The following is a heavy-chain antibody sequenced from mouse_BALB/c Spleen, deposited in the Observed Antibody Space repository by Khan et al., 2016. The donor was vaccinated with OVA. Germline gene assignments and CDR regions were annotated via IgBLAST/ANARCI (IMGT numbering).Heavy chain of an antibody. V-gene: IGHV1S29*02. Sequence: VQLQQSGPELVKPGASVKISCKASGYTFTDYIMHWVKQSHGESLEWIGYIYPYDGDSGYNQKFKSKATLTVDNSFSTAYMALRSLTYEDSAVYFCANGNYFDYWGQGTTLTVSS. CDR1: GYTFTDYI. J-gene: IGHJ2*01. CDR3: ANGNYFDY. CDR2: IYPYDGDS. D-gene: IGHD2-1*01.